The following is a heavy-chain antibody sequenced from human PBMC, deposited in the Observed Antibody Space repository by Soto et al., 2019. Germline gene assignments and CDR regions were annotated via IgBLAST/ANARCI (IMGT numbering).Heavy chain of an antibody. D-gene: IGHD6-13*01. CDR1: GGSISRGGFY. CDR3: ARDRDSSRLDY. J-gene: IGHJ4*02. CDR2: IYYSGST. Sequence: SSETLSLTCTVSGGSISRGGFYLSWVRQHPGKGLEWIGYIYYSGSTYYNPSLKSRVTISVDTSKNQFSLKLSSVTAADTAVYYCARDRDSSRLDYWGQGTLVTVSS. V-gene: IGHV4-31*03.